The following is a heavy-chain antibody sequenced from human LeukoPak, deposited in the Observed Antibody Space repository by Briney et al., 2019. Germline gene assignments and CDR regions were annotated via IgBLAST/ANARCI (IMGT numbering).Heavy chain of an antibody. CDR2: ISSSGSTI. CDR3: ARTGRPRGYSGYDSSYYFDY. V-gene: IGHV3-11*01. D-gene: IGHD5-12*01. Sequence: GGSLRLSCAASGFTFSDYYMSWVRQAPGKGLEWVSYISSSGSTIYYADSVKGRFTISRDNAKNSLYLQMNSLRAEDTAVYYCARTGRPRGYSGYDSSYYFDYRGQGTLVTVSS. J-gene: IGHJ4*02. CDR1: GFTFSDYY.